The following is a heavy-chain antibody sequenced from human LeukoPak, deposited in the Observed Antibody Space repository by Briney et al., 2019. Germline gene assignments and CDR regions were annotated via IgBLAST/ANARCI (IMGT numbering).Heavy chain of an antibody. J-gene: IGHJ5*02. CDR1: GFTFSNNN. CDR2: ISGASDNI. V-gene: IGHV3-48*01. CDR3: ARLYGDWFDP. D-gene: IGHD4-17*01. Sequence: GGSLRLSCAASGFTFSNNNMNWVRQAPGRGLEWISYISGASDNILYADSVKGRFTISRDNAKNSLYLQMDTLRAEDTAVYYCARLYGDWFDPWGQGTLVTVSS.